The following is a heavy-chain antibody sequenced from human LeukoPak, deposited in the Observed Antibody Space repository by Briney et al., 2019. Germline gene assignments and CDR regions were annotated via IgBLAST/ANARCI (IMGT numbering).Heavy chain of an antibody. V-gene: IGHV6-1*01. CDR3: ARTSRYFDWLLYAFDI. CDR2: TYYRSKWYN. D-gene: IGHD3-9*01. CDR1: GDSVSSNSAA. J-gene: IGHJ3*02. Sequence: SQTLSLTCPISGDSVSSNSAAWNWIRQSPSRGLEWLGRTYYRSKWYNDYAVSVKSRITINPDTSKNQFSLQLNSVTPEDTAVYYCARTSRYFDWLLYAFDIWGQGTMVTVSS.